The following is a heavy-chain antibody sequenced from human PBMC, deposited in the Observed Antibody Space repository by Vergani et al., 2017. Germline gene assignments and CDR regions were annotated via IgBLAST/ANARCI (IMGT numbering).Heavy chain of an antibody. J-gene: IGHJ4*02. D-gene: IGHD1-26*01. CDR1: GGTFSNYA. Sequence: QVQLLQSGSELKKPGASVRISCEASGGTFSNYAISWVRQAPGQGLEWMGGISPIFGTVNYAQKFQGRVTITADESTTTAYMELSSLKSEDTAVYYCATYIVGATTGFFDYWGQGTLVTVSS. V-gene: IGHV1-69*01. CDR2: ISPIFGTV. CDR3: ATYIVGATTGFFDY.